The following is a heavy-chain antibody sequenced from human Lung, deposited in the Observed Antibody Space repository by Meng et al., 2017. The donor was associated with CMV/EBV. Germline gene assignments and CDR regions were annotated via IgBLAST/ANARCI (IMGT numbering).Heavy chain of an antibody. Sequence: GESXKISCAASGFTFSNAWMSWVRQAPGKGLEWVGRIKSKTDGGTTDYAAPVKGRFTISRDDSKNTLYLQMNSLKTEDTAVYYCTTEEYFSYYYGMDAWGQGTTVTVSS. J-gene: IGHJ6*02. CDR1: GFTFSNAW. CDR3: TTEEYFSYYYGMDA. D-gene: IGHD2/OR15-2a*01. V-gene: IGHV3-15*01. CDR2: IKSKTDGGTT.